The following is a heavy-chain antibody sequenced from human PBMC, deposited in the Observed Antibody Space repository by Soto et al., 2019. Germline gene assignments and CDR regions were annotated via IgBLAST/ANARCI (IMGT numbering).Heavy chain of an antibody. V-gene: IGHV1-69*01. D-gene: IGHD3-22*01. CDR1: GGTFSSYA. CDR2: IIPIFGTA. Sequence: QVQLVQSGAEVKKPGSSVKVSCKASGGTFSSYAISWVRQAPGQGLEWMGGIIPIFGTANYAQKFQGRVTITADESTSTAYMELSSLGSEDTAVYYCARDKERTYYYDSSGYYYFDYWGQGTLVTVSS. J-gene: IGHJ4*02. CDR3: ARDKERTYYYDSSGYYYFDY.